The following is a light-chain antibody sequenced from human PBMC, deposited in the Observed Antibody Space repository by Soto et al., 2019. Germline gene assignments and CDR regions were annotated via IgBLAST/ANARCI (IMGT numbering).Light chain of an antibody. V-gene: IGKV3-20*01. CDR3: QQYGRSLT. CDR1: QSVNNNY. Sequence: EIVLTQSPGTLSLSPGERATLSCRASQSVNNNYLAWYQQKRGQAPRLLVYGASTRATGIPDRFSGSVSGTDFNLTISRLEPEDFAVYYCQQYGRSLTFGGGTKVEIK. J-gene: IGKJ4*01. CDR2: GAS.